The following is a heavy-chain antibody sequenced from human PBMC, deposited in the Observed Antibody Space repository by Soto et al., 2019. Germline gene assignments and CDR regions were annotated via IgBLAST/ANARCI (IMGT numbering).Heavy chain of an antibody. Sequence: QVQLVQSGAEVKKPGSSVKVSCKASGGTFSSYAISWVRQAPGQGLEWMGGIIPIFGTANYAQKFQGRVTITADKSTSTAYMELSSLRSEDTAVYYCARGVGPTIVVVPAAPYNWFDPWGQGTLVTVSS. CDR1: GGTFSSYA. D-gene: IGHD2-2*01. V-gene: IGHV1-69*06. CDR3: ARGVGPTIVVVPAAPYNWFDP. CDR2: IIPIFGTA. J-gene: IGHJ5*02.